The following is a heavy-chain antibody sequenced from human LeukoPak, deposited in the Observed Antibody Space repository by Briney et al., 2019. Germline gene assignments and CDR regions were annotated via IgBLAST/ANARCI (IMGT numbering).Heavy chain of an antibody. J-gene: IGHJ5*02. V-gene: IGHV3-21*01. Sequence: GGSLRLSCAASGFTFSSYSMNWVRQAPGKGLEWVSSISSSSSYIYYADSVKGRFTISRDNAKNSLYLQMNSLRAEDTAVYYCARGVVPSAINWFDPWGQGTLATVSS. CDR2: ISSSSSYI. CDR3: ARGVVPSAINWFDP. D-gene: IGHD2-2*02. CDR1: GFTFSSYS.